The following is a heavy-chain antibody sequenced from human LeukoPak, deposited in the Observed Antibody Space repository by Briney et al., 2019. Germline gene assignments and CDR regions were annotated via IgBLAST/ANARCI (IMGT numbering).Heavy chain of an antibody. J-gene: IGHJ4*02. Sequence: EASVKVSCKVSGYTLTELSMHWVRQAPGKGLEWMGGFDPEDGETIYAQKFQGRVTMTEDTSTDTAYMELSGLRSEDTAVYYCATILTGYPYYFDYWGQGTLVTVSS. V-gene: IGHV1-24*01. D-gene: IGHD3-9*01. CDR1: GYTLTELS. CDR2: FDPEDGET. CDR3: ATILTGYPYYFDY.